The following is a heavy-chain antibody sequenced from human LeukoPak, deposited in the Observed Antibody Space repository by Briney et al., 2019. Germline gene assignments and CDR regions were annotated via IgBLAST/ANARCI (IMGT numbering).Heavy chain of an antibody. Sequence: GRSLRLSCADSGFTFSSYAMSWVSQAPGKGLEWDSLISTSGRTHYADSVQGRFTISRDNSKNTLSLHMNSLRAEDTAVYYCARGLDSSGYYHVVDSWGQGALVTVSS. CDR1: GFTFSSYA. CDR2: ISTSGRT. J-gene: IGHJ4*02. CDR3: ARGLDSSGYYHVVDS. V-gene: IGHV3-23*01. D-gene: IGHD3-22*01.